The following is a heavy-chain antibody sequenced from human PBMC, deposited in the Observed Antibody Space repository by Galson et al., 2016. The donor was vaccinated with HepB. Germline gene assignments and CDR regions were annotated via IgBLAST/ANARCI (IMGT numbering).Heavy chain of an antibody. D-gene: IGHD3-9*01. CDR3: ARDRFSILTGGDLEI. CDR2: ISAYNGHT. V-gene: IGHV1-18*01. Sequence: SVKVSCKASGYTFTTYGVSWVRQAPGQGLEWMGWISAYNGHTNYAQKLQGRVTMTTDTSTSTAYMELRSLKSDDTAVYYCARDRFSILTGGDLEIWGQGTMVAASS. CDR1: GYTFTTYG. J-gene: IGHJ3*02.